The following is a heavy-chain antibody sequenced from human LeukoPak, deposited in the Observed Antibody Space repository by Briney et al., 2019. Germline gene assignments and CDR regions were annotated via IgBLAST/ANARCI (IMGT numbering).Heavy chain of an antibody. D-gene: IGHD6-19*01. V-gene: IGHV3-66*02. CDR3: AATSYSSGWPT. CDR1: GFTVSSNY. CDR2: IYSGGST. Sequence: GGSLRLSCAASGFTVSSNYMSWVRQAPGKGLEWVSVIYSGGSTYYADSAKGRFTISRDNSKNTLYLQMNSLRAEDTAVYYCAATSYSSGWPTWGQGNLVTVSS. J-gene: IGHJ4*02.